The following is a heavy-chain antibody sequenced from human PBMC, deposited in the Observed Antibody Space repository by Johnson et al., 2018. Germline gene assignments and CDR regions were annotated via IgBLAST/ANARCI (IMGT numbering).Heavy chain of an antibody. CDR3: ATISPDAFDI. CDR1: GYTFTSYY. J-gene: IGHJ3*02. V-gene: IGHV1-46*01. CDR2: INPSGGST. D-gene: IGHD2-21*01. Sequence: VQLVESGAEVKKPGESLKISCKASGYTFTSYYMHWVRQAPGQGLECMGIINPSGGSTSYAQKFQGRVTMTRDTSTSTVYMELSSLRSEDTAVYYCATISPDAFDIWGQGTMVTVSS.